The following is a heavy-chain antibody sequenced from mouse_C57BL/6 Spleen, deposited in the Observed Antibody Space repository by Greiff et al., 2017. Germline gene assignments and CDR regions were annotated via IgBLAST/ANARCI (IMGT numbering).Heavy chain of an antibody. J-gene: IGHJ3*01. CDR1: GFTFSDYY. Sequence: DVMLVESGGGLVQPGGSLKLSCAASGFTFSDYYMYWVRQTPEKRLEWVAYISNGGGSTYYPDTVKGRFTISRDNAKNTLYLQMSRLKSEDTAMYYCARGSGYPAYWGQGTLVTVSA. D-gene: IGHD3-2*02. V-gene: IGHV5-12*01. CDR3: ARGSGYPAY. CDR2: ISNGGGST.